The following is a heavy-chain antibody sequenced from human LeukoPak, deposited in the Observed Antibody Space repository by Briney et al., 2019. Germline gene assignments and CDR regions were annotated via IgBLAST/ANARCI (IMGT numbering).Heavy chain of an antibody. D-gene: IGHD3-10*01. Sequence: GESLKISCKGSGYSFTSYWIGWVRQMPGKGLEWMGIIYPGDSDTRYIPSFQGQVTISADKTISTAYLQWSSLKDSDTAMYYCARHNQVITMVRGVIYYYGMDVWGQGTTVTVSS. V-gene: IGHV5-51*01. CDR1: GYSFTSYW. CDR3: ARHNQVITMVRGVIYYYGMDV. J-gene: IGHJ6*02. CDR2: IYPGDSDT.